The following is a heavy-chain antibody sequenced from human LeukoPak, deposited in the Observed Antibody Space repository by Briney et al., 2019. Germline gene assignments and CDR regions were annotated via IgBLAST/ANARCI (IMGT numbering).Heavy chain of an antibody. CDR1: GFTFDDYA. D-gene: IGHD2-21*02. J-gene: IGHJ4*02. Sequence: GGSLRLSCAASGFTFDDYAMHWVRQAPGKGPEWVSLISWDGGSTYYADSVKGRFTISRDNSKNSLYLQMNSLRAEDTALYYCAKDIGRHPYCGGDCYNFDYWGQGTLVTVSS. V-gene: IGHV3-43D*03. CDR2: ISWDGGST. CDR3: AKDIGRHPYCGGDCYNFDY.